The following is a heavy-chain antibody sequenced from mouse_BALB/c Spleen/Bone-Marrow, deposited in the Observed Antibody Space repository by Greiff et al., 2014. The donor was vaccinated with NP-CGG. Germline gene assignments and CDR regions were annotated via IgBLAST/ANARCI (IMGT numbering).Heavy chain of an antibody. D-gene: IGHD2-3*01. CDR3: SRLGYYGGFAY. CDR1: GFDFSRYW. J-gene: IGHJ3*01. Sequence: EVQLQESGGGLVQPGGSLKLSCAASGFDFSRYWMSWVRQAPGKGLEWIGEINPDSSTINYTPSLKYKFIISRDNAKNTLYLQMSKVRSEDTALYYCSRLGYYGGFAYWGQGTLVTVSA. CDR2: INPDSSTI. V-gene: IGHV4-1*02.